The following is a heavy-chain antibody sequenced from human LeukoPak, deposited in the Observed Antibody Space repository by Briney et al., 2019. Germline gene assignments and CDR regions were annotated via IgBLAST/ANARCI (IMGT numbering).Heavy chain of an antibody. CDR1: GVSISSSNSY. D-gene: IGHD1-26*01. Sequence: SETLSLTCTVSGVSISSSNSYWGWIRQPPGKGLEWIGSIYYSGSTYYNPSLKSRVTISVDTSKNQFSLKLSSVTAADTAVYYCARVDGSIVGATSDYWGQGTLVTVSS. V-gene: IGHV4-39*07. CDR2: IYYSGST. J-gene: IGHJ4*02. CDR3: ARVDGSIVGATSDY.